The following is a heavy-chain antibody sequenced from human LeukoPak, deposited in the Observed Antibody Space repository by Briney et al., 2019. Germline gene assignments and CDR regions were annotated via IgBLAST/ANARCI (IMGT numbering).Heavy chain of an antibody. J-gene: IGHJ4*02. CDR1: GFTLSSYA. CDR3: ARHSSGWYSDY. V-gene: IGHV3-23*01. CDR2: ISGSGGST. D-gene: IGHD6-19*01. Sequence: GGSLRLSCAASGFTLSSYAMSWVRQAPGKGLEWVSAISGSGGSTYYADSVKGRFTISRDNSKNTLYLQMNSLRAEDTAVYYCARHSSGWYSDYWGQGTLVTVSS.